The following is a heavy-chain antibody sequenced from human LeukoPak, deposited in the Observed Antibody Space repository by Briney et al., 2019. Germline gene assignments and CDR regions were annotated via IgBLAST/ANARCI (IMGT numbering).Heavy chain of an antibody. V-gene: IGHV4-39*01. D-gene: IGHD4-17*01. CDR3: ARRPSWPTTSAFDI. J-gene: IGHJ3*02. CDR2: VFYSGSA. Sequence: SETLSLTCAVSGASIYTVGSFWGWIRQPPGKGLEWIGSVFYSGSANYNPSLQSRVTISVDTSRNQFSLRLSSVTPADAAVYYCARRPSWPTTSAFDIWGQGTLVTVSP. CDR1: GASIYTVGSF.